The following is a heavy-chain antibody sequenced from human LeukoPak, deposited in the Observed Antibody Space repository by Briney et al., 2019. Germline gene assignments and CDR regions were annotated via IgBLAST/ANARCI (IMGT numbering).Heavy chain of an antibody. D-gene: IGHD5-18*01. Sequence: PGGSLRLSCAASGFTFDDYGMSWVRQAPGKGLEWVSGINWNGGSTGYADSVKGRFTISRDNAKNSLYLQMNSLRAEDTAVYYCARPRGTAMVGLGFDYWGQGTLVTVSS. CDR1: GFTFDDYG. V-gene: IGHV3-20*04. CDR2: INWNGGST. J-gene: IGHJ4*02. CDR3: ARPRGTAMVGLGFDY.